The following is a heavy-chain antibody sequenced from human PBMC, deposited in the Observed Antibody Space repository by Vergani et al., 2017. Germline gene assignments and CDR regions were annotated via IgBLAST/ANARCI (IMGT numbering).Heavy chain of an antibody. CDR2: IKSDGSIT. D-gene: IGHD3-22*01. V-gene: IGHV3-74*03. CDR1: GFSFNSYW. J-gene: IGHJ4*02. Sequence: DVHLAESGGGFFQPGGSLRLSCSASGFSFNSYWMHWVRQVPGKGLLWVSRIKSDGSITAYADSVKGRFTISRDNAQNTLYLQMNSLRAENTAVYYCARLSYDTTPYSQGGYDCWGQGTLVSVSS. CDR3: ARLSYDTTPYSQGGYDC.